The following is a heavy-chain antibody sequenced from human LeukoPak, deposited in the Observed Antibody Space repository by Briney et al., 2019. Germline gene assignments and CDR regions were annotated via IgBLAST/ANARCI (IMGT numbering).Heavy chain of an antibody. CDR1: GYTFTSYA. J-gene: IGHJ6*02. D-gene: IGHD3-3*01. CDR2: INTNTGNP. V-gene: IGHV7-4-1*02. CDR3: ARYPYDFWSGYSSWYYYYYGMDV. Sequence: ASVKVSCKASGYTFTSYAMNWVRQAPGQGLEWMGWINTNTGNPTYAQGFTGRFVFSLDTSVSTAYLQISGLKAEDTAVYYCARYPYDFWSGYSSWYYYYYGMDVWGQGTTVTVSS.